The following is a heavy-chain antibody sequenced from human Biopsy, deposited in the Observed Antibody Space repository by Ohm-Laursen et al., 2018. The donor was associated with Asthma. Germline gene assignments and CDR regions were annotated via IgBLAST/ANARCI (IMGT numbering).Heavy chain of an antibody. CDR2: IYHSGST. CDR3: ARVKDGYNFDC. D-gene: IGHD5-24*01. Sequence: TLSLTCAVSGGSISSGGYSWSWIRQPPGKGLEWIGYIYHSGSTYYNPSPKSRVTISVDRSKNQFSLKLSSVTAADTAVYYCARVKDGYNFDCWGQGTLVTVSS. J-gene: IGHJ4*02. V-gene: IGHV4-30-2*01. CDR1: GGSISSGGYS.